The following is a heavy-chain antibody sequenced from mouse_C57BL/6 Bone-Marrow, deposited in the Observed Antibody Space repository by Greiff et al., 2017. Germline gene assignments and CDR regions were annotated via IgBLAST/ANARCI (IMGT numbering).Heavy chain of an antibody. CDR2: MHPNGGSP. Sequence: QVQLQQSGAELVKPGASVKLSCKASGYTFTNYWMHWVKQRPGQGLEWIGMMHPNGGSPDYNEKFKSEATLSVDKSSWTAYMEHTRMTSEDSAVYYCARSYDYDDYTMDYWGQGTSVTVSS. CDR3: ARSYDYDDYTMDY. D-gene: IGHD2-4*01. J-gene: IGHJ4*01. V-gene: IGHV1-64*01. CDR1: GYTFTNYW.